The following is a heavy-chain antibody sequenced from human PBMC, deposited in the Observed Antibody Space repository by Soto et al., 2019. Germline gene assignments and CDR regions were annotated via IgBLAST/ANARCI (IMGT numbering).Heavy chain of an antibody. J-gene: IGHJ3*02. D-gene: IGHD3-22*01. V-gene: IGHV3-23*01. CDR3: AKGVRTLIVVVIYDAFDI. Sequence: EMQLLESGGGLVQPGGSLRLSCEASGFTFRGYAMSWVRQAPGKGLEWVSTISGSGGSTFYADSVKGRFTISRDNSRDTLYLKMNSLRAEDTAVYYCAKGVRTLIVVVIYDAFDIWGQGTMVTVSS. CDR1: GFTFRGYA. CDR2: ISGSGGST.